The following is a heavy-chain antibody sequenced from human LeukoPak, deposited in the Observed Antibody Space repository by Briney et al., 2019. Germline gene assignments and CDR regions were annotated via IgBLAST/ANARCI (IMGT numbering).Heavy chain of an antibody. CDR2: INPNSGGT. Sequence: ASVKVSCKASGYTFTGYYMHWVRRAPGQGLEWMGWINPNSGGTNYAQNFQGRVTMTSDTSITTAYMGLSSLSSDDTAVYFCSRSSAAAGAVGYWGQGTLVTVSS. CDR1: GYTFTGYY. V-gene: IGHV1-2*02. CDR3: SRSSAAAGAVGY. D-gene: IGHD6-13*01. J-gene: IGHJ4*02.